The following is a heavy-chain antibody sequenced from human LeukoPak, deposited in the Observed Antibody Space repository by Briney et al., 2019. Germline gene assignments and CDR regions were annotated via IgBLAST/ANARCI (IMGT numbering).Heavy chain of an antibody. J-gene: IGHJ6*02. CDR1: SSGNYY. Sequence: SSGNYYWTWIRQAPGKGLEWVSGISWNSGSIGYADSVKGRFTISRDNAKNSLYLQMNSLRAEDTALYYCAKDGNSNYFYYYGVDVWGQGTTVTVSS. V-gene: IGHV3-9*01. CDR2: ISWNSGSI. CDR3: AKDGNSNYFYYYGVDV. D-gene: IGHD4-11*01.